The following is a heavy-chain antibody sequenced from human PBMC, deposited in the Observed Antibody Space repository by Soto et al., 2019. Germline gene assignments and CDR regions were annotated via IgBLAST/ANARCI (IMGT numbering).Heavy chain of an antibody. CDR1: GFTFSSYW. J-gene: IGHJ6*03. CDR3: DRYDFWSGYFLGPVQVYYYMDV. CDR2: ISDNGGST. D-gene: IGHD3-3*01. Sequence: GGSLRLSCAASGFTFSSYWMSWVRQAPGKGLEWVANISDNGGSTYYADSVKGRFTISRDNSKNTLYLQMNSLRAEDTAVYYCDRYDFWSGYFLGPVQVYYYMDVWGKGTTVTVSS. V-gene: IGHV3-23*01.